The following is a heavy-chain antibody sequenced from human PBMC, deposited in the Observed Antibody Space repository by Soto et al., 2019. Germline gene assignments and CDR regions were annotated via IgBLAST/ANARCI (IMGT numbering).Heavy chain of an antibody. CDR2: INAGNGNT. Sequence: QVQLVQSGAEVKKPGASVKVSCKASGYTFTSYAMHWVRQAPGQRLEWMGWINAGNGNTKYSQKFQGRVTITRDTSASTDYMELSSLRSEDTAVYYCARGSYYYDSSGYSPFDYWGQGTLVTVSS. D-gene: IGHD3-22*01. CDR1: GYTFTSYA. J-gene: IGHJ4*02. V-gene: IGHV1-3*01. CDR3: ARGSYYYDSSGYSPFDY.